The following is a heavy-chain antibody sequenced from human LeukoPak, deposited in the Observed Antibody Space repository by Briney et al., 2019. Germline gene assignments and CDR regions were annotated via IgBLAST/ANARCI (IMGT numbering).Heavy chain of an antibody. Sequence: KASETLSLTCTVSGGSISSSFYYWGWIRQPPGKGLEWIGSIYYSGSTYYNPFLKSRVTISVDTSRNQFSLKLSSVTAADTAVYYCAGSGTYYNLDYWGQGTLVTVSS. V-gene: IGHV4-39*01. CDR3: AGSGTYYNLDY. CDR1: GGSISSSFYY. CDR2: IYYSGST. J-gene: IGHJ4*02. D-gene: IGHD3-10*01.